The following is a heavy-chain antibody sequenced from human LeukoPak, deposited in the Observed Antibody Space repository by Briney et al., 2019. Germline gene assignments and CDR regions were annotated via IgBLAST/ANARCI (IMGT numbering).Heavy chain of an antibody. V-gene: IGHV1-2*02. Sequence: GASVKVSCKASGYTFTGYYMHWVRQAPGQGLEWMRWINPNSGGTNYAQKFQGRVTMTRNTSISTAYMELSSLRSEDTAVYYCARGTYYYGSGSYFVYWGQGTLVTVSS. J-gene: IGHJ4*02. CDR2: INPNSGGT. CDR3: ARGTYYYGSGSYFVY. D-gene: IGHD3-10*01. CDR1: GYTFTGYY.